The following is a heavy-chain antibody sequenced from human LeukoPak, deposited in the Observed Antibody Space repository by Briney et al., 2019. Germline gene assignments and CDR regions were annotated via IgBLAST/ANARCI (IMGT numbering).Heavy chain of an antibody. D-gene: IGHD1-26*01. CDR2: ISPSGDIT. V-gene: IGHV3-23*01. CDR3: ARATRGVGSNFDY. J-gene: IGHJ4*02. Sequence: GGSLRLSCAASGFIFSSHGMNWVRQAPGKGLEWVSGISPSGDITYYADSVKGRFTISRDNSKNSLYLQMNSLRAEDTAVYYCARATRGVGSNFDYWGQGTLVTVSS. CDR1: GFIFSSHG.